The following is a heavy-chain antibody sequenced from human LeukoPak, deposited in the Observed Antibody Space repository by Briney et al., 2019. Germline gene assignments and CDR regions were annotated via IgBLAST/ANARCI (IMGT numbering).Heavy chain of an antibody. CDR2: IRYDGSDK. Sequence: GGSLRLSCAASGFTFSSYGMHWVRQAPGKGLVWVAFIRYDGSDKYYAESVKGRFTISRDNSKNTLYLQMNSLRAEDTAVYYCAKADSGSYYGLGDYFDYWGQGTLVTASS. D-gene: IGHD1-26*01. J-gene: IGHJ4*02. CDR1: GFTFSSYG. CDR3: AKADSGSYYGLGDYFDY. V-gene: IGHV3-30*02.